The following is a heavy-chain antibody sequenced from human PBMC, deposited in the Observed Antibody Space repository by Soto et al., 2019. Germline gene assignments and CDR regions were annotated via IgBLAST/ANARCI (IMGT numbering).Heavy chain of an antibody. D-gene: IGHD1-26*01. CDR1: GGTFSSYT. V-gene: IGHV1-69*02. Sequence: QVQLVQSGAEVKKPGSSVKVSCKASGGTFSSYTISWVRQAPGQGLEWMGRIIPILGIANYAQKFQGRVTIXXDXSXXTAYMELSSLRSEDTAVYYCARVGGYTVAYDAFDIWGQGTMVTVSS. CDR3: ARVGGYTVAYDAFDI. J-gene: IGHJ3*02. CDR2: IIPILGIA.